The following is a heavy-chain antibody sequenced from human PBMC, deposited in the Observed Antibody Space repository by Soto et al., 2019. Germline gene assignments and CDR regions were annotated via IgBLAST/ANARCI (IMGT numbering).Heavy chain of an antibody. J-gene: IGHJ4*02. V-gene: IGHV4-31*03. Sequence: SETLSLTCTVSGGSISSGGYYWSWIRQHPGKGLEWIGYIYYSGSTYYNPSLKSRVTISVDTSKNQFSLKLSSVTAADTAVYYCASTPRYSSGWYEAYFDYWGQGTLVTVSS. D-gene: IGHD6-19*01. CDR2: IYYSGST. CDR1: GGSISSGGYY. CDR3: ASTPRYSSGWYEAYFDY.